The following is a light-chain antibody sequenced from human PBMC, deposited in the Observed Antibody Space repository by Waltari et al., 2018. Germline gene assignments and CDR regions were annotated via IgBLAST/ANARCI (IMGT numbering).Light chain of an antibody. Sequence: QTVVTQEPSLTVSPGGTVTLTCASSAGEVPSGHHANWLQQRPGQPPSLLIYSTTDQHPPTPARFSGSLLGGKAALTLSEVQSEDEADYYCLLFFDNSRVFGGGTKLTVL. CDR1: AGEVPSGHH. CDR3: LLFFDNSRV. J-gene: IGLJ3*02. V-gene: IGLV7-43*01. CDR2: STT.